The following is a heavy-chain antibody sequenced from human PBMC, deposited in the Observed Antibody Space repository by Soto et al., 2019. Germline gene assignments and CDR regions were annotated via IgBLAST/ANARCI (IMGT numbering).Heavy chain of an antibody. D-gene: IGHD3-22*01. CDR2: INPSGGST. Sequence: ASVKVSCKASGYTFTSYYMHWVRQAPGQGLEWMGIINPSGGSTSYAQKFQGRVTMTRDTSTSTVYMELSSLRSEDTAVYYCARVNYYDSSGYYYYYYGMDVWGQGTTVTVSS. CDR3: ARVNYYDSSGYYYYYYGMDV. V-gene: IGHV1-46*01. CDR1: GYTFTSYY. J-gene: IGHJ6*02.